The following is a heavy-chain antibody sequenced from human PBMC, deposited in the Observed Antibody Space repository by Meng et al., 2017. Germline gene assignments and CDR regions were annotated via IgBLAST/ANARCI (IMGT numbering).Heavy chain of an antibody. CDR3: LDEAPRSDY. Sequence: EGELGESGGGLVHPGGSLRLSCAAVGFTFNNYWMQWVRPVPGKGLVWVSRISGDGSITNYADSVKGRFTISRDNAKNTLYLQMNSLRPEDTAVYYCLDEAPRSDYWGQGSLVTVSS. CDR2: ISGDGSIT. CDR1: GFTFNNYW. V-gene: IGHV3-74*01. D-gene: IGHD1-1*01. J-gene: IGHJ4*02.